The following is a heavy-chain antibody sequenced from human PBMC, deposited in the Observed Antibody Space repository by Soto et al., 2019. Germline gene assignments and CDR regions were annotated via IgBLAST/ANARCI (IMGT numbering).Heavy chain of an antibody. CDR2: IIPIFGTA. CDR3: ASAERGNMVATIYYYYYGMDV. CDR1: GGTFSSYA. V-gene: IGHV1-69*13. D-gene: IGHD5-12*01. Sequence: GASVKVSCKASGGTFSSYAISWVRQAPGQGLEWMGGIIPIFGTANYAQKFQGRVTITADESTSTAYMELSSLRSEDTAVYYCASAERGNMVATIYYYYYGMDVWGQGTTVTVSS. J-gene: IGHJ6*02.